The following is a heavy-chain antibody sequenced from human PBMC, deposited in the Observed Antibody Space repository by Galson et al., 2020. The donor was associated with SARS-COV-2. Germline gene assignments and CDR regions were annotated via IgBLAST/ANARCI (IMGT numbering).Heavy chain of an antibody. CDR2: IYYSGST. V-gene: IGHV4-30-4*01. CDR3: ARTVYHSYGMDV. Sequence: SETLSLTCTVSGGSISSGDYYWSWIRQPPGKGLEWIGYIYYSGSTYYNPSLKSRVTISVDTSKNQFSLKLSSVTAADTAVYYCARTVYHSYGMDVWGQGTTVTVSS. D-gene: IGHD2-8*01. CDR1: GGSISSGDYY. J-gene: IGHJ6*02.